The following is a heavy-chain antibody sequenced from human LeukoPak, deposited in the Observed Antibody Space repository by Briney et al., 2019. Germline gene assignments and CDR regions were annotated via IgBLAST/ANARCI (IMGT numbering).Heavy chain of an antibody. CDR3: GSDTVLGY. Sequence: GRSLRLSCAASGFTFSSYWMHWVRQAPGKGLVWVSRINGDGSSTFYADSVKGRFTISRDNAKNTVYLQMNSLRVEDTAVYYCGSDTVLGYWGQGTLVTASS. CDR1: GFTFSSYW. CDR2: INGDGSST. D-gene: IGHD5-18*01. V-gene: IGHV3-74*01. J-gene: IGHJ4*02.